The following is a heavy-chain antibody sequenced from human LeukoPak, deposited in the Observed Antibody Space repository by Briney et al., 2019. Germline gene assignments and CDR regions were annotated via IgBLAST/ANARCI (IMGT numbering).Heavy chain of an antibody. Sequence: GSSVKVSCKASGGTFSSYAISWVRQAPGQGLEWMGRIIPILGIANYAQKLQGRVTMTTDTSTSTAYMELRSLRSDDTAVYYCARDLSIDCSGGSCYFGPLYYFDYWGQGTLVTVSS. CDR3: ARDLSIDCSGGSCYFGPLYYFDY. CDR2: IIPILGIA. V-gene: IGHV1-69*04. D-gene: IGHD2-15*01. J-gene: IGHJ4*02. CDR1: GGTFSSYA.